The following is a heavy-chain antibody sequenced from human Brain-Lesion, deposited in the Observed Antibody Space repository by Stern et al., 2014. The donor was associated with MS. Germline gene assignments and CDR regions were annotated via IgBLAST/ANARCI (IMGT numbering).Heavy chain of an antibody. CDR2: FAPEDGET. J-gene: IGHJ4*02. V-gene: IGHV1-24*01. CDR1: GYTLTELS. Sequence: VPLVESGAEVKKPGASVKVSCKVSGYTLTELSMHWVRQAPRKGLEWMGGFAPEDGETIYAQKFQGRVTMTEDTSTDTAYMELSSLRSEDTAVYYCATLSPGAGGNYYRHFDYWGQGTLVTVSS. D-gene: IGHD1-26*01. CDR3: ATLSPGAGGNYYRHFDY.